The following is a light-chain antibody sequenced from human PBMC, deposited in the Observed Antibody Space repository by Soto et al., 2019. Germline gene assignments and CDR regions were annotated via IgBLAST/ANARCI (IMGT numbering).Light chain of an antibody. CDR1: QSLVHSDGNTY. J-gene: IGKJ2*01. CDR3: MQGAHWPPGYT. Sequence: DVVMTQSPLSLPVTLGQPASISCRSSQSLVHSDGNTYLNWFQQRPGQSPRRLLYLVSTRDSGVPRRVSGRGSVAELTLTISRVEAEDVGVYYCMQGAHWPPGYTFGQGTRLEIK. V-gene: IGKV2-30*02. CDR2: LVS.